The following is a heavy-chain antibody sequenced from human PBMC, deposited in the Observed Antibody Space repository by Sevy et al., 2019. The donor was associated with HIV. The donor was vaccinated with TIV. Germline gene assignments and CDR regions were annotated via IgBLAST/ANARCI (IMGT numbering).Heavy chain of an antibody. D-gene: IGHD3-10*01. Sequence: GGSLRLSCEASGFPFSSHWMHWVRQGPGQGLVWVSGINSDDTSIPYADSVKGRFTISRDNVKNTLYVQMSSLRAEDTALYYCARGSGVAFDYWGQGTLVTVSS. CDR3: ARGSGVAFDY. CDR2: INSDDTSI. V-gene: IGHV3-74*01. CDR1: GFPFSSHW. J-gene: IGHJ4*02.